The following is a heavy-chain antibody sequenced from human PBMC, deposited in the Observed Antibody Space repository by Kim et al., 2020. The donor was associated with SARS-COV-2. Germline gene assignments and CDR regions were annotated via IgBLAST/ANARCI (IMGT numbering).Heavy chain of an antibody. Sequence: GGSLRLSCAASGFTVSSNYMSWVRQAPGKGLEWVSVIYSGGSTYYADSVKGRFTISRDNSKNTLYLQMNSLRAEDTAVYYCARDGRHYYDSSGYYYEDYWGQGTLVTVSS. CDR3: ARDGRHYYDSSGYYYEDY. D-gene: IGHD3-22*01. V-gene: IGHV3-66*01. CDR2: IYSGGST. CDR1: GFTVSSNY. J-gene: IGHJ4*02.